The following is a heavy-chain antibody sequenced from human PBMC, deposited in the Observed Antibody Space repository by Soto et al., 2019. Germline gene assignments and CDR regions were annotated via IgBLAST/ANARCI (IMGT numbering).Heavy chain of an antibody. J-gene: IGHJ4*02. V-gene: IGHV3-23*01. CDR1: GFSFSGYA. D-gene: IGHD1-26*01. CDR3: AKKGGGTYSSQYFHY. Sequence: PGGSLRLSCAASGFSFSGYAMSWVRQAPGKGLEWVSDISISGGSTSYADYAKGRFTISRDNSGNTLDLQMNSLRAEDTAVYYCAKKGGGTYSSQYFHYWGQGTRVTVSS. CDR2: ISISGGST.